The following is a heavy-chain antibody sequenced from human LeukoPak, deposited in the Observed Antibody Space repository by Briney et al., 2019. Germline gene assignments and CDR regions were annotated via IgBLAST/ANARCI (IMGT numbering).Heavy chain of an antibody. J-gene: IGHJ2*01. CDR1: GGSISSYY. V-gene: IGHV4-59*12. D-gene: IGHD2-21*01. CDR3: ARVVVALNWYFDL. Sequence: SETLSLTCTVSGGSISSYYWSWIRQPPGKGLEWIGYIYYSGSTNYNPSLKSRVTISVDTSKNQFSLKLSSVTAADTAVYYCARVVVALNWYFDLWGRGTLVTVSS. CDR2: IYYSGST.